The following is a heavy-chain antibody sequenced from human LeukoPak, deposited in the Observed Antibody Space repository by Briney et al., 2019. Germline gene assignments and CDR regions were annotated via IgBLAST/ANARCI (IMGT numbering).Heavy chain of an antibody. Sequence: PGGSLRLSCAASGFTFSSYSMNWVRQAPGKGLEWVSSISSSSSYIYYADSVKGRFTISRDNAKNSLYLQMNSLRDEDTAVYYCARDLGVVTYDWFDPWGQGTLVTVSS. D-gene: IGHD3-3*01. CDR3: ARDLGVVTYDWFDP. J-gene: IGHJ5*02. CDR2: ISSSSSYI. CDR1: GFTFSSYS. V-gene: IGHV3-21*01.